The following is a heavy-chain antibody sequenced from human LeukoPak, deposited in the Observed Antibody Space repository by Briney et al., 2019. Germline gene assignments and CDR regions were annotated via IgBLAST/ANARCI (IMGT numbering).Heavy chain of an antibody. J-gene: IGHJ4*02. D-gene: IGHD3-22*01. Sequence: SETLSLTCTVSGYSISSGYYWGWIRQPPGKGLEWIGSIYHSGSTYYNPSLKSRVTISVDTSKNQFSLKLSSVTAADTAVYYCARVRGYYMYYFDCWGQGTLVTVSS. CDR2: IYHSGST. CDR1: GYSISSGYY. CDR3: ARVRGYYMYYFDC. V-gene: IGHV4-38-2*02.